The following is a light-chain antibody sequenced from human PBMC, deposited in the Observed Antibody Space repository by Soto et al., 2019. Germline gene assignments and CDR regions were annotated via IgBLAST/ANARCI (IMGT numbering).Light chain of an antibody. CDR1: SGHSTYA. CDR3: QTWGTGIVV. CDR2: VNNDGSH. J-gene: IGLJ2*01. V-gene: IGLV4-69*01. Sequence: QPVLTHSPSASASLEASVKLTCTLSSGHSTYAIAWHQQQPEKGPRYLMKVNNDGSHSKGDGIPDRFSGSSSGAERYLTISSLQSEDEADYYCQTWGTGIVVFGGGTKLTVL.